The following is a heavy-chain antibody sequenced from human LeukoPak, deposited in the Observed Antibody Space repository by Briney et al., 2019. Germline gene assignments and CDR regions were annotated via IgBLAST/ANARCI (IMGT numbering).Heavy chain of an antibody. J-gene: IGHJ4*02. Sequence: PGGSLRLSCAASGFTFSSYGMHWVRQAPGKGLEWVSAISGSGGSTYYADSVKGRFTISRDNSKNTLYLQMNSLRAEDTAVYYCAKDGFTVFRVTPVYWGQGTLVTVSS. V-gene: IGHV3-23*01. CDR3: AKDGFTVFRVTPVY. CDR1: GFTFSSYG. CDR2: ISGSGGST. D-gene: IGHD4-23*01.